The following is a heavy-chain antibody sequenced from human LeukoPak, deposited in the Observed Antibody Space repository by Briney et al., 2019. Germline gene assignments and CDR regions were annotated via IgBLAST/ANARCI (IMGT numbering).Heavy chain of an antibody. V-gene: IGHV3-23*01. J-gene: IGHJ6*03. CDR1: GFTFGSCA. CDR3: AKAGIFGVVGRFYMDV. CDR2: ISGTGRST. Sequence: GRSLRLSCAASGFTFGSCAMSWVRQAPGKGLEWVSTISGTGRSTFYADSLKGRITISRDNSKNTLFLQMSSLRAEDTAVYYCAKAGIFGVVGRFYMDVWGKGTTVTVSS. D-gene: IGHD3-3*01.